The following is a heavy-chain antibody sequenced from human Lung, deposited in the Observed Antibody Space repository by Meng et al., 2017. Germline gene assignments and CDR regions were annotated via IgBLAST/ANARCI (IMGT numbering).Heavy chain of an antibody. Sequence: GPAVRSGAEVKKPGSSGKFSCKASGGTFSSYAISWVRQAPGQGLEWMGGIIPIFGTANYAQKFQGRVTITADESTSTAYMELSSLRSEDTAVYYCARAEDYYDSSGYYYGLDYWGQGTLVTVSS. CDR1: GGTFSSYA. J-gene: IGHJ4*02. V-gene: IGHV1-69*01. D-gene: IGHD3-22*01. CDR2: IIPIFGTA. CDR3: ARAEDYYDSSGYYYGLDY.